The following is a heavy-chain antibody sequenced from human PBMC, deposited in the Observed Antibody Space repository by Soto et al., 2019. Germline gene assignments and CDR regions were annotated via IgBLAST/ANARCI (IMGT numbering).Heavy chain of an antibody. CDR3: AKFLDYDHTYYYMDV. D-gene: IGHD3-16*01. J-gene: IGHJ6*03. Sequence: GGSLRLSCAASGFTFSSYAMSWVRQAPGKGLEWVSAISGSGGSTYYADSVKGRLTNSRDNSKNTLYLQMNSLRAEDTDVYYCAKFLDYDHTYYYMDVWGKGTTVTVSS. CDR2: ISGSGGST. V-gene: IGHV3-23*01. CDR1: GFTFSSYA.